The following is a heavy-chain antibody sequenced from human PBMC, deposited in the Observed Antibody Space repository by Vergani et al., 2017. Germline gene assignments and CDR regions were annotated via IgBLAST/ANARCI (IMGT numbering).Heavy chain of an antibody. Sequence: QLQLQESGPGLVKASETLSLTCTVSGASSSSSTYYLGWIRQSPGKGLEWIGTIYSSGTTYYNPSLKSRLTISVDTSKNQFSLKLSAVTAADTAVYYCARQGEGGRAFNIWGQGTMVTVSS. CDR3: ARQGEGGRAFNI. CDR1: GASSSSSTYY. V-gene: IGHV4-39*01. D-gene: IGHD3-16*01. J-gene: IGHJ3*02. CDR2: IYSSGTT.